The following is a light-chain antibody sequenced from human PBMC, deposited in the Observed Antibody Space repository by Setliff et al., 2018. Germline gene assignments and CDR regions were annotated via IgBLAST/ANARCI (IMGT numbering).Light chain of an antibody. CDR3: CSYAGSTTMAV. CDR1: SSNVGGYNY. V-gene: IGLV2-23*02. J-gene: IGLJ2*01. CDR2: DVT. Sequence: QSVLTQPASVSGSPGQSVTISRTGTSSNVGGYNYVSWYQQHPGKAPNLIIYDVTKRPSGVSDRFSGSKSGNTASLTISGLQGEDEADYYCCSYAGSTTMAVFGGGTKVTVL.